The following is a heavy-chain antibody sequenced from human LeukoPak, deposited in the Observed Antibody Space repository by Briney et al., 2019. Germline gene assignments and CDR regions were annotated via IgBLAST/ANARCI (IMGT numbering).Heavy chain of an antibody. D-gene: IGHD5-12*01. J-gene: IGHJ4*02. Sequence: GGSLRLSCAASGFTFSSYSMNWVRQAPGKGLEWVSYISSSSSTIYYADSAKGRFTISRDNAKNTLYLQMNSLRAEDTAVYYCAKDLTRGRIEYYFDYWGQGTLVTVSS. CDR1: GFTFSSYS. CDR3: AKDLTRGRIEYYFDY. CDR2: ISSSSSTI. V-gene: IGHV3-48*01.